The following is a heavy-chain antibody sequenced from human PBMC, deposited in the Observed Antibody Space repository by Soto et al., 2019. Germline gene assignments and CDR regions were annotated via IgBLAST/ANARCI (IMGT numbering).Heavy chain of an antibody. J-gene: IGHJ4*02. Sequence: QVQLVQSGAEVKKPGASVKVSCKASGYTFTSYGISWVRQAPGQGLEWMGWISAYNGNTNYAQKLQGRVTMTTDTCTRTAYMELRCLRSDDTAVYYCASSEVEGVVTATPDYWGQGTLVTVSS. CDR3: ASSEVEGVVTATPDY. CDR1: GYTFTSYG. D-gene: IGHD2-21*02. V-gene: IGHV1-18*01. CDR2: ISAYNGNT.